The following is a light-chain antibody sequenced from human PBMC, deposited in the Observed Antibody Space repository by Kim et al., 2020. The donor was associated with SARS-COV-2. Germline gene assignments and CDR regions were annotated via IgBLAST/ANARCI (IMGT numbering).Light chain of an antibody. Sequence: VSVALGQTVRITCQGDSRRSYYASWYQQKPGQAPVLVIYSKNNRPSGIPDRFSGSSSGNTASLIITGAQAEDEADYYCNSRDSSGNHVLFGGGTQLTVL. CDR2: SKN. J-gene: IGLJ2*01. V-gene: IGLV3-19*01. CDR1: SRRSYY. CDR3: NSRDSSGNHVL.